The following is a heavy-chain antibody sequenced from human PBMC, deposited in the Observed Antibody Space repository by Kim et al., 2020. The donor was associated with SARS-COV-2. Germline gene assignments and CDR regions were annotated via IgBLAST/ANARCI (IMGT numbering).Heavy chain of an antibody. CDR3: AMRDGYTSVRDY. V-gene: IGHV3-74*01. CDR2: ISLDGRTT. Sequence: GGSLRLSCAASGFTSSPFWMNWVRQVPGKGLVWVSRISLDGRTTDYADYVKGRFTISRDNAKNSVYLHMNRLTGDDTGVYYCAMRDGYTSVRDYWGRGTLVIVSS. J-gene: IGHJ4*02. CDR1: GFTSSPFW. D-gene: IGHD5-12*01.